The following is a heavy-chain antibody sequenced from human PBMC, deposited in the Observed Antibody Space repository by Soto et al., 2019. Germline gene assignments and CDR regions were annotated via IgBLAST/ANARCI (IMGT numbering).Heavy chain of an antibody. D-gene: IGHD2-2*01. V-gene: IGHV1-69*01. CDR3: ARGYCSSTSGFPRPYYYYYYGMDV. J-gene: IGHJ6*02. CDR2: IIPIFGTA. Sequence: QVQLVQSGAEVKKPGSSVKVSCKASGGTFSSYAISWVRQAPGQGLEWMGGIIPIFGTANYAQKFQGRVTITADESTSTAYMELSSLRSEDTAVYYCARGYCSSTSGFPRPYYYYYYGMDVWGQGTTVTVSS. CDR1: GGTFSSYA.